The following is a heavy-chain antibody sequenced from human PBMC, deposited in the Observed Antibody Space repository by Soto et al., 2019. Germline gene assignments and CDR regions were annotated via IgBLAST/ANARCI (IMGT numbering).Heavy chain of an antibody. Sequence: EVQLVESGGGLVQPGGSLRLSCAASGFTFSSYWMSWVRQAPGKGLEWVANIKQDGSEKYYVDSVKGRFTISRDNAKNSLYLQMNSLRAEDTAVYYCARDQTRYSYGYDYWGQGTLVTVSS. CDR1: GFTFSSYW. CDR3: ARDQTRYSYGYDY. CDR2: IKQDGSEK. J-gene: IGHJ4*02. V-gene: IGHV3-7*05. D-gene: IGHD5-18*01.